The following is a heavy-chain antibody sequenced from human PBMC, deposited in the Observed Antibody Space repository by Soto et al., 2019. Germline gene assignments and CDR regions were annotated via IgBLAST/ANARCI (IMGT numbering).Heavy chain of an antibody. CDR1: GFTFRTYW. V-gene: IGHV3-7*05. Sequence: EVQLVESGGGLVQTGGSLRLSCAASGFTFRTYWLSWVRQVPGKGLEWVANINLDGSEKNYVDSVKGRFTISRDNARNSLYLQMSSLRAEDTALYYCARDRSTSWYSYDYHGMDVWGQGTTVTVSS. D-gene: IGHD5-18*01. CDR3: ARDRSTSWYSYDYHGMDV. CDR2: INLDGSEK. J-gene: IGHJ6*02.